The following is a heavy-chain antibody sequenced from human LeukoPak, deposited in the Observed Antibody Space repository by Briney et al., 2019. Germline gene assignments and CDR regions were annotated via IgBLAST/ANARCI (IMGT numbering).Heavy chain of an antibody. V-gene: IGHV5-51*01. CDR2: IYPDDSDT. D-gene: IGHD3-10*01. CDR1: GYSFGNRW. J-gene: IGHJ6*02. Sequence: GESLKISCKGSGYSFGNRWIGWVRQMPGKGLEWMGIIYPDDSDTIYSPSFEGQVTISADKSISTAYLQWSSLKASDTAMYYCARDAYGSGSSYNYYGMDVWGQGTTVTVS. CDR3: ARDAYGSGSSYNYYGMDV.